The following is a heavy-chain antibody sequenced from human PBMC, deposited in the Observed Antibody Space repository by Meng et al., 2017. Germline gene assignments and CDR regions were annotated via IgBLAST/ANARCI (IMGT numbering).Heavy chain of an antibody. CDR2: ISSSSSYI. D-gene: IGHD3-10*01. Sequence: GESLKISCAASGFTFSSYSMNWVRQAPGKGLEWVSSISSSSSYIYSADPVKGRFTISRDNAKNSLYLQMNSLRAEDTAVYYCARAMGSGIYGIDYWGQGTLVTVSS. CDR3: ARAMGSGIYGIDY. CDR1: GFTFSSYS. V-gene: IGHV3-21*01. J-gene: IGHJ4*02.